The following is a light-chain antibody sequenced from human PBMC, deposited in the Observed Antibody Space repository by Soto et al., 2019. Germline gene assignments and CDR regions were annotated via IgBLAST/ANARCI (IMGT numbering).Light chain of an antibody. CDR1: SRDVGGYNY. CDR2: EVS. J-gene: IGLJ1*01. CDR3: SSYTSSSTPYV. Sequence: QSALTQPASVSGSPGQSITLSCTGTSRDVGGYNYVSWYQQHPGKAPKLMIYEVSNRPSGVSNRFSGSKSGNTASLTISGLQAEDEADYYCSSYTSSSTPYVFGTGIKLTV. V-gene: IGLV2-14*01.